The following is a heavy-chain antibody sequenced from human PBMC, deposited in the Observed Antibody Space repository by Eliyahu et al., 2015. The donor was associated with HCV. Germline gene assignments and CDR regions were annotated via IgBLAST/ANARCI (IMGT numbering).Heavy chain of an antibody. J-gene: IGHJ3*02. CDR3: AKDIAARLVDQGAFDI. V-gene: IGHV3-9*01. D-gene: IGHD2-2*01. Sequence: EVQLVESGGGLVQPGRSLRLPCAAXRFXXDDYAMHWVRQXXGKGLEWXSGISWNSGNIGYVDSVKGRFTISRDNAKNSLYLQMNSLRAEDTALYYCAKDIAARLVDQGAFDIWGQGTMVTVSS. CDR1: RFXXDDYA. CDR2: ISWNSGNI.